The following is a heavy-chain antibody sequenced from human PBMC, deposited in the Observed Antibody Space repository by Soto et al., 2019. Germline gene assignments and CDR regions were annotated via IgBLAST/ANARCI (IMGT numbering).Heavy chain of an antibody. J-gene: IGHJ6*02. CDR3: ASVGLRDTNSSGWYRPSYYYYGMDV. V-gene: IGHV3-53*02. CDR1: GFTVSSHY. D-gene: IGHD6-19*01. Sequence: EVQLVETGGGLIQPGGSLRLSCAASGFTVSSHYMSWVRQAPGKGLEWVSVIYSGGSTYYADSVKGRFTISRDNSKNTLYLQMNSLRAEDTAVYYCASVGLRDTNSSGWYRPSYYYYGMDVWGQGTTVTVSS. CDR2: IYSGGST.